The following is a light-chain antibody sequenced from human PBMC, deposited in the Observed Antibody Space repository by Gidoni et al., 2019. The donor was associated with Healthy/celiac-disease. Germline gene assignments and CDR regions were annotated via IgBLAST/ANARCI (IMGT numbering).Light chain of an antibody. CDR1: QSVSSSY. CDR2: GAS. J-gene: IGKJ4*01. V-gene: IGKV3-20*01. CDR3: QQYGSSPLT. Sequence: EIVWTQYQGTLSLSPGERATLSCRASQSVSSSYLAWYQQKPGQAPRLLIYGASSRATGIPYRFSGSWSGTDFTLTISRLEPEDFAVYYCQQYGSSPLTFGGGPKVEIK.